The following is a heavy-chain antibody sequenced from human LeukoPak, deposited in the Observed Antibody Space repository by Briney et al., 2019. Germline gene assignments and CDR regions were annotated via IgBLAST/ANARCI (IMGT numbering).Heavy chain of an antibody. CDR2: ISALTGDT. CDR1: GYNFNDFG. D-gene: IGHD1-1*01. CDR3: AREATGRAFDP. Sequence: ASVKVSCKASGYNFNDFGVTWVRQAPGQGLEWMGWISALTGDTNYAQKFQGRVTMTTDTSTDTAYMEMRSLRSDDTAVYYCAREATGRAFDPWGRGTLVTVSS. J-gene: IGHJ5*02. V-gene: IGHV1-18*01.